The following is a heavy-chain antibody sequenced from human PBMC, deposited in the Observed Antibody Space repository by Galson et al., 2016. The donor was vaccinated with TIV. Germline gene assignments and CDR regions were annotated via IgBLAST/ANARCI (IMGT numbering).Heavy chain of an antibody. CDR3: ARYNWNVDNWFDP. V-gene: IGHV2-70*01. D-gene: IGHD1-20*01. J-gene: IGHJ5*02. Sequence: PALVKPTQTLTLTCTFSGFSPSTSGMCVSWIRQPPGKALEWLALIDWDDDKKYSTSLKTRLTISKDTSKNQVVLTMTNMDPVDTATYYCARYNWNVDNWFDPWGQGTLVTVSS. CDR1: GFSPSTSGMC. CDR2: IDWDDDK.